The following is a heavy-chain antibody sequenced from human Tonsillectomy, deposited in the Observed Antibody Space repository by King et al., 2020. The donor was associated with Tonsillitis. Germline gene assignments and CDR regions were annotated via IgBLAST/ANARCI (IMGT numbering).Heavy chain of an antibody. D-gene: IGHD3-16*02. CDR2: IKQDGSEK. CDR3: ARLARYYDYVWGSYRWYFDL. V-gene: IGHV3-7*01. CDR1: GFTFSSYW. J-gene: IGHJ2*01. Sequence: QLVQSGGGLVQPGGSLRLSCAASGFTFSSYWMSWVRQAPGKGLEWVANIKQDGSEKYYVDSVKGRFTISRDNAKNSLYLQVNSLRAEDTAVYYCARLARYYDYVWGSYRWYFDLWGRGTLVTVSS.